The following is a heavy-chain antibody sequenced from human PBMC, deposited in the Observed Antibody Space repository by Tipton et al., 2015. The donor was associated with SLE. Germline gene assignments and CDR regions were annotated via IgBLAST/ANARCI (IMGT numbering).Heavy chain of an antibody. CDR2: ISYDGTNE. Sequence: LSLTCTVSGGSISSYYWSWIRQPPGKGLEWVALISYDGTNEDYVDSVKGRFTISRDTSKKTLYLQMNSLRGEDTAVYYCATYDFWSGRGIPFDIWGQGTMVTVSS. CDR3: ATYDFWSGRGIPFDI. D-gene: IGHD3-3*01. J-gene: IGHJ3*02. CDR1: GGSISSYY. V-gene: IGHV3-30*03.